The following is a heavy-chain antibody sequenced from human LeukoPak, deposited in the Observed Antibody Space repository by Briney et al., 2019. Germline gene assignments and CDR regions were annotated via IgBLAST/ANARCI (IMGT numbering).Heavy chain of an antibody. CDR2: IRYDGANA. CDR1: GFSFSSYE. J-gene: IGHJ4*02. D-gene: IGHD3-10*01. CDR3: ASPGGSGSYQLDY. V-gene: IGHV3-33*08. Sequence: GGSLRLSCAASGFSFSSYEMIWVRQAPGKGLEWVAVIRYDGANAYYADSVRGRFTISRDNSNNTLYLQMNSLRAEDTAVYYCASPGGSGSYQLDYWGQGTLVTVSS.